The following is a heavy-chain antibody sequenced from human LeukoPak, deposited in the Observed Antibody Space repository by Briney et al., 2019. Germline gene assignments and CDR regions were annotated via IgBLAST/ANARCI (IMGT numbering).Heavy chain of an antibody. Sequence: ASVKVSCKASGGTFSSYAISWVRQAPGHGLEWMGGIIPIFGTANYAQKFQGRVTITTDESTSTAYMELSSLRSEDTAVYYCATAAAALNHYYYYYMDVWGKGTTVTVSS. J-gene: IGHJ6*03. D-gene: IGHD6-13*01. CDR1: GGTFSSYA. V-gene: IGHV1-69*05. CDR3: ATAAAALNHYYYYYMDV. CDR2: IIPIFGTA.